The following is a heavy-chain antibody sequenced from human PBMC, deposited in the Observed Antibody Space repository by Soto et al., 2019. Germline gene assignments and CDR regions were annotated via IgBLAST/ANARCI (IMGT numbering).Heavy chain of an antibody. D-gene: IGHD2-2*01. V-gene: IGHV4-59*01. Sequence: SETLSLTGSVSVGSITSYFWTWVRQPPGKGLEWIGYVHYSGSTNYNPSLKSRVTMSVDTSKNHFSLRLSSVTAADTAVYYCARVNQLAPKRNAFDIWGQGTMVTVSS. J-gene: IGHJ3*02. CDR3: ARVNQLAPKRNAFDI. CDR1: VGSITSYF. CDR2: VHYSGST.